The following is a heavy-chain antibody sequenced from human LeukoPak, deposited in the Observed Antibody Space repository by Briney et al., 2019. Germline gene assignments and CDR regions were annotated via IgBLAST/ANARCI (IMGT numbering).Heavy chain of an antibody. Sequence: GASVKVSCKASGDTFNNYAFGWVRQAPGHGLEWVGGIIPVFGAANYAQKFQGRVTITADESTSTAYMELASLRSDDTAMYYCARDNQDSSGYYGLPPYWGQGTLVTVSS. V-gene: IGHV1-69*13. J-gene: IGHJ4*02. CDR1: GDTFNNYA. D-gene: IGHD3-22*01. CDR2: IIPVFGAA. CDR3: ARDNQDSSGYYGLPPY.